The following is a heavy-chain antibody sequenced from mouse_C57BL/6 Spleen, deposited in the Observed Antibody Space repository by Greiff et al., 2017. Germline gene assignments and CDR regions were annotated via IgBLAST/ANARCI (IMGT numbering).Heavy chain of an antibody. D-gene: IGHD2-5*01. CDR1: GYTFTGFW. CDR2: ILPGSGST. Sequence: QVQLQQSGAELMKPGASVKLSCKATGYTFTGFWIEWVKQRPGHGLEWIGEILPGSGSTNYNEKFKGKATFTADPSSNTAYMQLSSLTTEDSAIYYCARSYYSNCGYFDVWGTGTTVTVSS. V-gene: IGHV1-9*01. CDR3: ARSYYSNCGYFDV. J-gene: IGHJ1*03.